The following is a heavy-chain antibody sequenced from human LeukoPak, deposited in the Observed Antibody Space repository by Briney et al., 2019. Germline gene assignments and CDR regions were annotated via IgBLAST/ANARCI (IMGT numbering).Heavy chain of an antibody. V-gene: IGHV4-59*08. Sequence: SETLSLTCTVSGGSISSYYWSWIRQPPGKGLEWIGYIYYSGSTNYNPSLKSRVTISVDTSKNQVSLKLSSVTAADTAVYYCARHDPGRPGFRENLPFDYWGQGTLVTVSS. CDR2: IYYSGST. CDR1: GGSISSYY. CDR3: ARHDPGRPGFRENLPFDY. J-gene: IGHJ4*02. D-gene: IGHD1-1*01.